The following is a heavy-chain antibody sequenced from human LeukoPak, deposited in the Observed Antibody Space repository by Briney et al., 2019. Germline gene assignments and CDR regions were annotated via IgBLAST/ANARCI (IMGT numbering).Heavy chain of an antibody. V-gene: IGHV4-34*01. CDR1: GGSFSGYY. J-gene: IGHJ4*02. CDR3: ARGRAHIVVVTAIRTSYYFDY. D-gene: IGHD2-21*02. Sequence: SETLSLTCAVYGGSFSGYYWSWIRQPPGKGLEWIGEINHSGSTNYNPSLKSRVTISVDTPKNQFSLKLSSVTAADTAVYYCARGRAHIVVVTAIRTSYYFDYWGQGTLVTVSS. CDR2: INHSGST.